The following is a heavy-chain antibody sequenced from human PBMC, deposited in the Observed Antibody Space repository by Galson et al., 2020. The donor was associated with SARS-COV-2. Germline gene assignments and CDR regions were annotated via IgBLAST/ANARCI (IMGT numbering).Heavy chain of an antibody. Sequence: SETLSLTCAVYGGSFSGYYWSWIRQSPGKGLEWIGEINHSGNTNYNPSLKSRVTISVDRSKNQFYLKLSSVTAADTAVYYCARDFAPDWPHCGSTSCYPVFDYWGQGTLVTFSS. CDR3: ARDFAPDWPHCGSTSCYPVFDY. CDR1: GGSFSGYY. J-gene: IGHJ4*02. V-gene: IGHV4-34*01. CDR2: INHSGNT. D-gene: IGHD2-2*01.